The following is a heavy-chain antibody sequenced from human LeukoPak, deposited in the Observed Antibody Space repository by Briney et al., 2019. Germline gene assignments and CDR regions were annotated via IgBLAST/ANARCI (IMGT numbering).Heavy chain of an antibody. D-gene: IGHD2/OR15-2a*01. CDR2: ITSTGNTI. Sequence: PGGSLRHSPTASGFTLRDYYVSWIRAAPGGRVEGSECITSTGNTIYYAESVKGRFTVSRDRANNSMSLQMTSLRAEDSAVYYCARSSCYFTYFDLWGRDTLVTVSS. CDR3: ARSSCYFTYFDL. CDR1: GFTLRDYY. J-gene: IGHJ2*01. V-gene: IGHV3-11*04.